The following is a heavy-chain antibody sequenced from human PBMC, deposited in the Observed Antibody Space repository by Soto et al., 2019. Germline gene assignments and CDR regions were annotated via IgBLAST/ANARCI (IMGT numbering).Heavy chain of an antibody. V-gene: IGHV3-9*01. CDR1: GFTFDDYS. CDR2: ITWDSRTV. J-gene: IGHJ4*02. Sequence: EVQLVESGGGWAQPGGSLRLSCSASGFTFDDYSMHWVRQAPGKGLEWVAQITWDSRTVTYGDSVKGRFSISRDNGRNSEFLKINSLRFENTALYYWAKNIETCAYTLYRHYDQGGQEPVVTASS. D-gene: IGHD3-16*01. CDR3: AKNIETCAYTLYRHYDQ.